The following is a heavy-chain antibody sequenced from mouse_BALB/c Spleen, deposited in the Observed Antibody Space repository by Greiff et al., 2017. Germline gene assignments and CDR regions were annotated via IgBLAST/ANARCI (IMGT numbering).Heavy chain of an antibody. D-gene: IGHD4-1*01. V-gene: IGHV5-12-2*01. CDR3: AIRDWAFDY. Sequence: EVKVVESGGGLVQPGGSLKLSCAASGFTFSSYTMSWVRQTPEKRLEWVAYISNGGGSTYYPDTVKGRFTISRDNAKNTLYLQMSSMKSEDTAMYYCAIRDWAFDYWGQGTTLTVSA. CDR2: ISNGGGST. CDR1: GFTFSSYT. J-gene: IGHJ2*01.